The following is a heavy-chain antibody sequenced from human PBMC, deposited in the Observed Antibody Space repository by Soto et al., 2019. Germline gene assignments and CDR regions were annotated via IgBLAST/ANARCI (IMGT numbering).Heavy chain of an antibody. J-gene: IGHJ6*02. CDR2: IYPGDSDT. CDR3: ARGYSSSWYRGDYYYYGMDV. CDR1: GYSFTSYW. V-gene: IGHV5-51*01. Sequence: GESLKISCKGSGYSFTSYWIGWVRQMPGKGLEWMGIIYPGDSDTRYSPSFQGQVTISADKSISTAYLQWSSLKASDTAMYYCARGYSSSWYRGDYYYYGMDVWRQGTTVTVSS. D-gene: IGHD6-13*01.